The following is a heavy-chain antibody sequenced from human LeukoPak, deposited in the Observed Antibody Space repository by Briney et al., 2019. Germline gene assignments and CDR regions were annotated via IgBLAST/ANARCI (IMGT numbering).Heavy chain of an antibody. Sequence: SGGSLRLSCAASGFTFSGYWMNWVRQAPGKGLEWVANIKQDGSDKYYLDSVKGRFTISRDNAKNSLYLQMNSLRAEDTAVYYCAELGITMIGGVWGKGTTVTISS. J-gene: IGHJ6*04. CDR2: IKQDGSDK. CDR1: GFTFSGYW. V-gene: IGHV3-7*01. D-gene: IGHD3-10*02. CDR3: AELGITMIGGV.